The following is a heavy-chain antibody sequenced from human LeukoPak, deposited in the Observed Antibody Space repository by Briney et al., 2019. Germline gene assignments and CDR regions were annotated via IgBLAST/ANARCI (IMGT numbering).Heavy chain of an antibody. CDR1: GFTFSSYG. V-gene: IGHV3-33*01. D-gene: IGHD1-20*01. J-gene: IGHJ4*02. CDR2: IWYDGSNK. Sequence: PGGSLRLSCAASGFTFSSYGMHWVRQAPGKGLEWVAVIWYDGSNKYYADSVKGRFTISRDNSKNTLYLQMNSRRAEDTAVYYCARDLGMANYFDYWGQGTLVTVSS. CDR3: ARDLGMANYFDY.